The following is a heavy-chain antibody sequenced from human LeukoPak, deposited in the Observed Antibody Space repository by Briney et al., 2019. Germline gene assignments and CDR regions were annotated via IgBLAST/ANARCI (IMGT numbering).Heavy chain of an antibody. CDR2: IYTSGGT. CDR3: ARVGHYYGSGNYYDARVTFDY. J-gene: IGHJ4*02. CDR1: GGSISSYY. V-gene: IGHV4-4*07. Sequence: SETLSLTCPVSGGSISSYYWSWIRPPAGKGREWIGRIYTSGGTNYNPSLKSRVTIPVDTPKNQASLRLSSLTAADTAVYYCARVGHYYGSGNYYDARVTFDYWGQGTLVTVSS. D-gene: IGHD3-10*01.